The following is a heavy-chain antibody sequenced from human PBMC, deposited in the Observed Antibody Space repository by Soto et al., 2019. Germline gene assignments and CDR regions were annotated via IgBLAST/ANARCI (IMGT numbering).Heavy chain of an antibody. Sequence: GGSLRLSCTASGFTFGDYAMSWFRQAPGKGLEWVGFIRSKAYGGTTEYAASVKGRFTISRDDSKSIAYLQMNSLKTEDTAVYYCTRAGYDILTGYPPLDYWGQGTLVTVS. D-gene: IGHD3-9*01. CDR2: IRSKAYGGTT. V-gene: IGHV3-49*03. CDR1: GFTFGDYA. CDR3: TRAGYDILTGYPPLDY. J-gene: IGHJ4*02.